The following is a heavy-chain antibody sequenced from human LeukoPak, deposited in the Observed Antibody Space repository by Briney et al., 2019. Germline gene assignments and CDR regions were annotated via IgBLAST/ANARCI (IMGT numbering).Heavy chain of an antibody. CDR2: IKQDGSEK. CDR3: AREWQGGIAATGTRIEGDY. D-gene: IGHD6-13*01. Sequence: GGSLRLPCAVSGFSVSGYWMTWVRQAPGKGLEWVANIKQDGSEKNYVDSVKGRFTISRDNAENSLFLQMNSLRVEDTAVYYCAREWQGGIAATGTRIEGDYWGQGTLVAVSS. CDR1: GFSVSGYW. J-gene: IGHJ4*02. V-gene: IGHV3-7*01.